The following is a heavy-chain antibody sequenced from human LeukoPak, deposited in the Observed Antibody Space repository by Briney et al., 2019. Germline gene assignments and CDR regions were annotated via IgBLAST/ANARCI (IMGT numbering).Heavy chain of an antibody. CDR1: GFTFSTSA. D-gene: IGHD5-24*01. CDR2: ISGSGSGGST. V-gene: IGHV3-23*01. Sequence: GGALRLSCAASGFTFSTSAMSWVRQAPGKGLEWVSNISGSGSGGSTYYADSVKGRFTISRDNSKNTLYLQMNSLRAEDTAVYYCAKSGYNRFDYWGQGTLVTVSS. J-gene: IGHJ4*02. CDR3: AKSGYNRFDY.